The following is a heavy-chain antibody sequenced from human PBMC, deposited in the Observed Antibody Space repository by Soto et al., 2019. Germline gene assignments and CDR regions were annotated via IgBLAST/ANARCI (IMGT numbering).Heavy chain of an antibody. Sequence: SLRLSCAASGFTFSSYSMNWVRQAPGKGLEWLSYISSSSSTIYYADSVKGRFTISRDNAKNSLYLQMNSLGAEDTAVYYCARDGDTMVRGVSNLVYYYYYYMDVWGKGTTVTVSS. V-gene: IGHV3-48*01. CDR3: ARDGDTMVRGVSNLVYYYYYYMDV. J-gene: IGHJ6*03. D-gene: IGHD3-10*01. CDR2: ISSSSSTI. CDR1: GFTFSSYS.